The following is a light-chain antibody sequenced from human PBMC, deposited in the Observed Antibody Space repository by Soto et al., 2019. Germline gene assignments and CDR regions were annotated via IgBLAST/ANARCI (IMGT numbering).Light chain of an antibody. Sequence: EIVLMQSPFTLSLSPGERATLSCRASRNVNNNDLAWYQQRRGQAPRLLIYGASSRATGIPDRFSASGSGTDFTLTISRLEPEDFAVYFCQQYGSSPVTFGQGTRLEIK. CDR2: GAS. CDR1: RNVNNND. CDR3: QQYGSSPVT. J-gene: IGKJ5*01. V-gene: IGKV3-20*01.